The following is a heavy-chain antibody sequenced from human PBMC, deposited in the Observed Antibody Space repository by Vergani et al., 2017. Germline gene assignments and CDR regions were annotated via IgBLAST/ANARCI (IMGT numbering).Heavy chain of an antibody. CDR1: GFTVSSNY. D-gene: IGHD3-22*01. CDR2: IYSGGST. CDR3: AKEGEGFYDSSGYYYGGMDV. V-gene: IGHV3-66*02. Sequence: EVQLVESGGGLVQPGGSLRLSCAAAGFTVSSNYMSWVRQAPGKGLEWVSVIYSGGSTYYADSVKGRFTISRDNSKNTLYLQMNSLRAEDTAVYYCAKEGEGFYDSSGYYYGGMDVWGQGTTVTVSS. J-gene: IGHJ6*02.